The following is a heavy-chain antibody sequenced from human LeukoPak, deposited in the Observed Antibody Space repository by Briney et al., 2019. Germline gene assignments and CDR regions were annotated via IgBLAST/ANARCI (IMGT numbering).Heavy chain of an antibody. J-gene: IGHJ4*02. CDR2: IYYSGST. CDR1: GGSVSSGSYY. D-gene: IGHD6-13*01. V-gene: IGHV4-61*01. CDR3: ARDFSSSWYAFDY. Sequence: SETLSLTCTVSGGSVSSGSYYWSWIRQPPGKGLEWIGYIYYSGSTNYNSSLKSRVTISVGTSKNQFSLKLSSVTAADTAVYYCARDFSSSWYAFDYWGQGILVTVSS.